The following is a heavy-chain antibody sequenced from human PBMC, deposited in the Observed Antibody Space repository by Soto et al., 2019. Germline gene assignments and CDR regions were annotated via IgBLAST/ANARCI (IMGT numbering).Heavy chain of an antibody. CDR2: IWYDGSNK. J-gene: IGHJ4*02. D-gene: IGHD2-8*01. CDR3: ARAKNGFPFDY. CDR1: GFTFSSYG. Sequence: QLGGSLRLSCAASGFTFSSYGMHWVRQAPGKGLEWVAVIWYDGSNKYYADSVKGRFTISRDNSKNTLYLQMNSLRAEDTAVYYCARAKNGFPFDYWGQGTLVTVSS. V-gene: IGHV3-33*01.